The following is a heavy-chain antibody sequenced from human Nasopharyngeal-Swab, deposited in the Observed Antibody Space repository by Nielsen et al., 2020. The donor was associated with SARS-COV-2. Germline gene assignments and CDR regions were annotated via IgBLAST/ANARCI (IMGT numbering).Heavy chain of an antibody. J-gene: IGHJ4*02. V-gene: IGHV5-51*01. CDR2: IYPGDSDT. D-gene: IGHD3-9*01. Sequence: GESLKISCKGSGYSFTSYWIGWVRQMPGKGLEWMGIIYPGDSDTRYSPSFQGQVTISADKSISTAYLPWSSLKASDTAMYYCARQGRNYDILTGYSFGIPADYWGQGTLVTVSS. CDR1: GYSFTSYW. CDR3: ARQGRNYDILTGYSFGIPADY.